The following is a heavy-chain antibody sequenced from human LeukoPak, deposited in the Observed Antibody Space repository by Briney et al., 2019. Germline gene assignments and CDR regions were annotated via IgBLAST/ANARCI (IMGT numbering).Heavy chain of an antibody. Sequence: GGSLRLSCAASGFTFSSYGMHWVRQAPGKGLEWVAFICYGGTNKYYADSVKGRFTISRDNSNNTLFLQMNSLRADDTAVYYCALDRGYSSGTRAWGQGTLVTVSS. D-gene: IGHD5-18*01. CDR1: GFTFSSYG. J-gene: IGHJ5*02. V-gene: IGHV3-33*03. CDR3: ALDRGYSSGTRA. CDR2: ICYGGTNK.